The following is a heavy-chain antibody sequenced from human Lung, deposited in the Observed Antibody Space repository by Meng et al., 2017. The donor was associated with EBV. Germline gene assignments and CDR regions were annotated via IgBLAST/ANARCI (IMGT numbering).Heavy chain of an antibody. Sequence: QVQLVQSGAEVKKPGASVKVSCKASGYPFTSYAMNWVRQAPGQGLEWMGWINTNTGNPTYAQGFTGRFVFSLDTSVSTAYLQISSLKAEDTAVYYCARETLGYCSSTSCYIGPPDYWGQGTLVTVSS. CDR1: GYPFTSYA. CDR2: INTNTGNP. J-gene: IGHJ4*02. CDR3: ARETLGYCSSTSCYIGPPDY. D-gene: IGHD2-2*01. V-gene: IGHV7-4-1*02.